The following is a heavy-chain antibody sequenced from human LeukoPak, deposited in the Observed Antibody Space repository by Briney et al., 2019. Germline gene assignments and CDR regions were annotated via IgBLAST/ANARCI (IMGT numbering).Heavy chain of an antibody. CDR1: GFTFSSYG. D-gene: IGHD3-9*01. Sequence: EGSLRLSCAASGFTFSSYGMSWVRQAPGKGLEWVSAISGSGSSTYYADSVKGRFTISRDNSENTLYLQMNSLRAEDTAVYYCAKPRYSYYYYMDVWGKGTTVTISS. V-gene: IGHV3-23*01. J-gene: IGHJ6*03. CDR2: ISGSGSST. CDR3: AKPRYSYYYYMDV.